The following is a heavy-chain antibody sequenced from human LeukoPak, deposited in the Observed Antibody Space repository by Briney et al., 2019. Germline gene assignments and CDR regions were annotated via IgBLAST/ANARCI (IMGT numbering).Heavy chain of an antibody. CDR1: GFTFSSYG. Sequence: PGGSLRLSCAASGFTFSSYGMSWVRRAPGKGLEWVSSISTSSSYIYYADSVRGRFTISRDNAKNSLYLQMSSLRAEDTAVYYCAREGIAAAYFDYWGQGILVTVSS. D-gene: IGHD6-13*01. V-gene: IGHV3-21*01. CDR2: ISTSSSYI. CDR3: AREGIAAAYFDY. J-gene: IGHJ4*02.